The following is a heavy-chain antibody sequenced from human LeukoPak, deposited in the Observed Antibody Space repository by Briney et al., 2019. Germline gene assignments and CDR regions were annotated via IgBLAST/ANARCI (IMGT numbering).Heavy chain of an antibody. CDR1: GFTFSSYG. J-gene: IGHJ3*01. V-gene: IGHV3-30*02. CDR2: MRYDGRDE. D-gene: IGHD3-10*01. CDR3: ARGGRSVIRGPQATFDV. Sequence: GRSLRLSCAASGFTFSSYGMHWVRQAPGKGLEWLAFMRYDGRDEQYADSVKGRFTISRDYFKNTLYLQMNSLRIEDTAVYYCARGGRSVIRGPQATFDVWGQGTMVTVSS.